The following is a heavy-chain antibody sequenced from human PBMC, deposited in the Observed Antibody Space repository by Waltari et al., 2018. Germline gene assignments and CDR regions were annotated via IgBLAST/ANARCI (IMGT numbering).Heavy chain of an antibody. CDR3: ARLTTSVGLF. V-gene: IGHV3-23*01. J-gene: IGHJ4*02. D-gene: IGHD4-17*01. Sequence: EVQLLESGGGLVQPGGSLRLSWAASGFHFSTYAMTWVRQAPGKGLEWVSAISGSGDTIYYADSVKGRFTISRDNSKNTLYLQMNSLRAEDTAVYHCARLTTSVGLFWGQGTLVTVSS. CDR1: GFHFSTYA. CDR2: ISGSGDTI.